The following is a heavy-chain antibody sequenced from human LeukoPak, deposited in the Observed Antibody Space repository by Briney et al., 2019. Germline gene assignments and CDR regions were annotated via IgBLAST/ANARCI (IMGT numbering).Heavy chain of an antibody. V-gene: IGHV3-53*01. CDR2: IYSGGST. D-gene: IGHD3-3*01. CDR3: ARDQTIFGVALYGMDV. Sequence: GGSLRLSCAASGFTVSSNYMSWVRQAPGKGLEWVSVIYSGGSTYYADSVKGRFTISRDNSKNTLYLQMNSLRAVDTAAYYCARDQTIFGVALYGMDVWGQGTTVTVSS. J-gene: IGHJ6*02. CDR1: GFTVSSNY.